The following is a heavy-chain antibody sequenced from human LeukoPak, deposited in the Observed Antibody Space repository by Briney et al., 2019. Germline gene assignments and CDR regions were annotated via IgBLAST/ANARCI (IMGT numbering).Heavy chain of an antibody. V-gene: IGHV3-23*01. CDR3: AKYPQVLLWFGELYY. D-gene: IGHD3-10*01. CDR1: GFTFSSYA. Sequence: VGSLRLSCAASGFTFSSYAMSWVRQAPGKGLEWVSAISGSGGSTYYADSVKGRFTISRDNSKNTLYLQMNSLRAEDTAVYYCAKYPQVLLWFGELYYWGQGTLVTVSS. CDR2: ISGSGGST. J-gene: IGHJ4*02.